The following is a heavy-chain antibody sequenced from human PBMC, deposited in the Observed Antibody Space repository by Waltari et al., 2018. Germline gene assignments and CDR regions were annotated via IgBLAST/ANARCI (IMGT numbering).Heavy chain of an antibody. CDR3: ATQIEVYYGMDV. CDR2: NRNKANSYTT. V-gene: IGHV3-72*01. Sequence: EVQLVESGGGLVQPGGSLRLSCAASGLIFTDHYMDWVRQAPGKGLEWVGRNRNKANSYTTEYAASVKGRFTISRDDSKNSLYLQMKSLKTEDTAVYYCATQIEVYYGMDVWGQGTTVTVSS. CDR1: GLIFTDHY. J-gene: IGHJ6*02.